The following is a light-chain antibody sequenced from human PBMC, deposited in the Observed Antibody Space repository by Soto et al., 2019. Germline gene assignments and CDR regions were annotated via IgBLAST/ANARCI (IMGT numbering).Light chain of an antibody. CDR1: QSVTSNY. J-gene: IGKJ1*01. V-gene: IGKV3-20*01. CDR3: QQYGTSPQT. Sequence: EIVLTPSPGTLSFSPGERATLSCRASQSVTSNYLAWYQQKPGQAPGLLIYDTSTRASGVPDRFSGSGSGTEFTLTISRLEPEDFAVYYCQQYGTSPQTFGQGTKVDIK. CDR2: DTS.